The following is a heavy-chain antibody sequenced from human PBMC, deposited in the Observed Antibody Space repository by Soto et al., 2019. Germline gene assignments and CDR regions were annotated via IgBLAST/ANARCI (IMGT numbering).Heavy chain of an antibody. D-gene: IGHD3-22*01. CDR1: GFTFSSYG. CDR2: ISYDGSNK. CDR3: AKLTSEIVVKAGYFDL. J-gene: IGHJ2*01. Sequence: QVQLVESGGGVVQPGRSLRLSCAASGFTFSSYGMHWVRQAPGKGLEWVAVISYDGSNKYYADSVKGRFTISRDNSKNTLYLQMNSLRAEDTAVYYCAKLTSEIVVKAGYFDLWGRGTLVTVSS. V-gene: IGHV3-30*18.